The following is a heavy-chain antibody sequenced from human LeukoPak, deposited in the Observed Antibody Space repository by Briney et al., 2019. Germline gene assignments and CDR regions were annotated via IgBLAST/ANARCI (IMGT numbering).Heavy chain of an antibody. CDR1: GGSISSSSYY. CDR3: ARVHYYDSSGPLGWENYMDV. V-gene: IGHV4-39*01. Sequence: SETLSLTCTVSGGSISSSSYYWGWIRQPPGKGLEWIGSIYYSGSTYYNPSLKSRVTISVDTSKNQFSLKLSSVTAADTAVYYCARVHYYDSSGPLGWENYMDVWGKGTTVTVSS. J-gene: IGHJ6*03. CDR2: IYYSGST. D-gene: IGHD3-22*01.